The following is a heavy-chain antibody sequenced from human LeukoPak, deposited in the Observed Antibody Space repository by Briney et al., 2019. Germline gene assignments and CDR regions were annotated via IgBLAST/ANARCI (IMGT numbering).Heavy chain of an antibody. J-gene: IGHJ5*02. CDR2: IYYSGST. CDR3: ARQFRSMVRGVDWFDP. Sequence: NASETLSLTCTVSGVSINSYYWSWLRQPPGKGLEWLGYIYYSGSTKYNPSLKSRVTISVDTSKNQFSLELSSVTAADTAVYYCARQFRSMVRGVDWFDPWGQGTLVAVS. D-gene: IGHD3-10*01. V-gene: IGHV4-59*08. CDR1: GVSINSYY.